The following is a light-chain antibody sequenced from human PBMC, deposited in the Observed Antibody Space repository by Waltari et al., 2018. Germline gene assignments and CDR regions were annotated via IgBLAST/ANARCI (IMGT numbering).Light chain of an antibody. CDR1: HFVTYS. CDR3: QVWXRNXGHV. CDR2: DNT. V-gene: IGLV3-21*02. J-gene: IGLJ1*01. Sequence: SXQLTQSPSVSVAPGQAASITCGGVHFVTYSVQWYQQKAGQAPVLLVHDNTDRPSGIXERXSGSKSSXTATLTXSRVEVGDEADYYCQVWXRNXGHVFGXGTKVTVL.